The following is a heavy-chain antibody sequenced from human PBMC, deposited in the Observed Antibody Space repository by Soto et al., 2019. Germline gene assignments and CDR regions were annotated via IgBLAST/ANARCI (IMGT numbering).Heavy chain of an antibody. CDR1: GFSLSTTGEG. CDR2: VHWNDDK. CDR3: AHRRLEDTSLDYNGLDV. V-gene: IGHV2-5*01. Sequence: QITLKEAGPTLVKPTQTLTLTCTFSGFSLSTTGEGVFWIRQPPGKAPEWLALVHWNDDKRYSPYLRTRLTIRNDTSRNQVVLSLSNLDPLDTGTYFCAHRRLEDTSLDYNGLDVWGEGTTVIVSS. J-gene: IGHJ6*04.